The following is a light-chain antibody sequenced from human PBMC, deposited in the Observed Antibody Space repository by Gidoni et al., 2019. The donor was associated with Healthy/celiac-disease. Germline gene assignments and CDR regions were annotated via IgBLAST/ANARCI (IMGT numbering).Light chain of an antibody. CDR1: QSVSSY. CDR3: QQRSNWEIT. J-gene: IGKJ5*01. CDR2: DAS. Sequence: EIVLTQSPATLSLSPGDRATLSCRASQSVSSYLAWYQQKPGQAPRLLIYDASNRATGIPARFSGSGSGTDFTLTISSLEPEDFAVYYCQQRSNWEITFXXXTRLEIK. V-gene: IGKV3-11*01.